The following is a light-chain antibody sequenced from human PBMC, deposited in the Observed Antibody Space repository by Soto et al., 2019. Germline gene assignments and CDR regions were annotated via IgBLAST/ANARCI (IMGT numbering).Light chain of an antibody. Sequence: EIVLTQSPGTLSLSPGERATLSCRASQSVSSSSLAWYQQKPGQAPRLLIYGASSRATGIPDRFSGSVSGTDFTLTISRLEPEDFAVYYCQQYGSSSWTFGQGTKVEIK. CDR1: QSVSSSS. CDR3: QQYGSSSWT. J-gene: IGKJ1*01. CDR2: GAS. V-gene: IGKV3-20*01.